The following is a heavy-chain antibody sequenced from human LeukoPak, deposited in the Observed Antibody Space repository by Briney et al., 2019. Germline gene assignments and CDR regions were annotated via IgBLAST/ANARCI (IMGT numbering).Heavy chain of an antibody. V-gene: IGHV3-21*01. J-gene: IGHJ4*02. CDR1: GFTFINYG. Sequence: GGSLRLSCAASGFTFINYGMHWVRQAPGKGLEWVSGITGSGGNTYYADSVKGRFTISRDNAKNSLYLQMNSLRAEDTAVYYCARLGLPTLLRPLDYWGQGTLVTVSS. CDR3: ARLGLPTLLRPLDY. D-gene: IGHD3-22*01. CDR2: ITGSGGNT.